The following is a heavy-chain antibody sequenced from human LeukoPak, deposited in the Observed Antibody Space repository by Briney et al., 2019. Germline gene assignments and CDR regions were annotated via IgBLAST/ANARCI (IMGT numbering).Heavy chain of an antibody. Sequence: PGGSLRLSCAASGFTFSSYEMNWVRQAPGKGLEWVSYISSSGSTIYYADSVKGRFTISRDNSKNTLYLQMNSLRAEDTAVYYCAKDAGFGAMAYYYYYMDVWGKGTTVTISS. V-gene: IGHV3-48*03. J-gene: IGHJ6*03. D-gene: IGHD3-10*01. CDR2: ISSSGSTI. CDR1: GFTFSSYE. CDR3: AKDAGFGAMAYYYYYMDV.